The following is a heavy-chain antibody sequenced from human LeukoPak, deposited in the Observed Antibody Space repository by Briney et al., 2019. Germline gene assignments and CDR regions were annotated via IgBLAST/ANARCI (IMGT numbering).Heavy chain of an antibody. J-gene: IGHJ4*02. Sequence: PSGTLSLTCTVSGGSISSYYWSWIRQPAGKGLEWIGRIYTSGSTNYNPSLKSRVTISVDKSKNQFSLKLSSVTAADTAVYYCASLYDSSGYYADYWGQGTLVTVSS. CDR1: GGSISSYY. V-gene: IGHV4-4*07. D-gene: IGHD3-22*01. CDR3: ASLYDSSGYYADY. CDR2: IYTSGST.